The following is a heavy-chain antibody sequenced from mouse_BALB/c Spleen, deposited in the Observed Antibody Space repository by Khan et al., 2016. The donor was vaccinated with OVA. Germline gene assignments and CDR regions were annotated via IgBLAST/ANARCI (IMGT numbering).Heavy chain of an antibody. J-gene: IGHJ4*01. V-gene: IGHV5-6*01. Sequence: EVELVESGGDLVKPGGSLKVSCAASGFTFSSYGMSWVRQTPDKRLEWVATISSGGRYTYFPDSVKGRFTISRANAKNTLYLQMTSLKSEDTAMYYCARAYYGNDYYAMDYWGQGTSVTVSS. CDR3: ARAYYGNDYYAMDY. CDR1: GFTFSSYG. CDR2: ISSGGRYT. D-gene: IGHD2-10*01.